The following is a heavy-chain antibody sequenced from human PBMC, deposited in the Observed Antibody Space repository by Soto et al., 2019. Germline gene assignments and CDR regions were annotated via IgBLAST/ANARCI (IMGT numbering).Heavy chain of an antibody. CDR2: IYYSGIT. J-gene: IGHJ1*01. Sequence: QVQLQESGPGLVKPSQTLSLTCTVSGGSISSGGYYWSWIRQHPGKGLEWIGYIYYSGITYYNPSLKSRVTISVDTSKNQFSLKLSSVTAADTAVYYCARVRYIAAAGTQYFQHWGQGTLVTVSS. CDR3: ARVRYIAAAGTQYFQH. V-gene: IGHV4-31*03. D-gene: IGHD6-13*01. CDR1: GGSISSGGYY.